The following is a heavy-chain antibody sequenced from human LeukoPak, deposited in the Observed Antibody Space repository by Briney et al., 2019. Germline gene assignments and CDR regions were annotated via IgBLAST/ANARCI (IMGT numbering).Heavy chain of an antibody. V-gene: IGHV3-23*01. J-gene: IGHJ4*02. CDR3: AKAYRWYYFDY. D-gene: IGHD2-8*02. CDR2: ISGSGGST. CDR1: GFTFSSYA. Sequence: GESLRLSCAASGFTFSSYAMSLVRQAPGKGLEWVSAISGSGGSTYYADSVKGRFTISRDNSKNTLYLQMNSLRAEDTAVYYCAKAYRWYYFDYWGQGTLVTVSS.